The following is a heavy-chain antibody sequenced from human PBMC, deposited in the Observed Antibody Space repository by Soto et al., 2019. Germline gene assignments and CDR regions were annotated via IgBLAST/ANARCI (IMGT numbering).Heavy chain of an antibody. Sequence: GGSLRLSCAASGCTFSSYAMSWVRQAPGKGLEWVSAISGSGGSTYYADSVKGRFTISRDNSKNTLYLQMNSLRAEDTAVYYCAKDFHWGYDILTGQFDFDYWGQGTLVTVSS. CDR2: ISGSGGST. CDR3: AKDFHWGYDILTGQFDFDY. J-gene: IGHJ4*02. V-gene: IGHV3-23*01. CDR1: GCTFSSYA. D-gene: IGHD3-9*01.